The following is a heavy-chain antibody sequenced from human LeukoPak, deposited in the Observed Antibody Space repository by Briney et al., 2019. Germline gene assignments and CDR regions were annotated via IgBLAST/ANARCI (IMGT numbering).Heavy chain of an antibody. CDR2: ISAYNGNT. Sequence: ASVTVSCTASGYTFTSYGISWVRQAPGQGLEWMGWISAYNGNTNYAQKLQGRVTMTTDTSTSTAYMELRSLRSDDTAVYYCARESDSSGYYFASDYWGQGTLVTVSS. V-gene: IGHV1-18*01. J-gene: IGHJ4*02. CDR1: GYTFTSYG. CDR3: ARESDSSGYYFASDY. D-gene: IGHD3-22*01.